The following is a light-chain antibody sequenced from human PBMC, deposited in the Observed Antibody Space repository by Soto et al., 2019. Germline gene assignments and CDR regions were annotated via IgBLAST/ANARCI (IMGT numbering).Light chain of an antibody. Sequence: QSVLTQPPSASGTPGQRVTISCSGSSSNIGSNTVNWYQQLPGTAPKLLIYSNNQRPSXXXDRFSGSKSGTSAXLXISXPXXEXXXXYYCAAWDDSLNAYVFGTGTKLTVL. J-gene: IGLJ1*01. V-gene: IGLV1-44*01. CDR2: SNN. CDR3: AAWDDSLNAYV. CDR1: SSNIGSNT.